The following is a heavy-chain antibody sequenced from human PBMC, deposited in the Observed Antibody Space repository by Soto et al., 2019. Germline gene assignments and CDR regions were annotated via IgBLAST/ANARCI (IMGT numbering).Heavy chain of an antibody. Sequence: SETLSLTCTVSGDSITSGGYYWSWLRQQPGKGLEWIGYIYHSGGASYNPSLRGRAVISIDTSKNQFFLRMNAVTAADTATYYCARDYYGAGSHYYYYGMEVWGQGTTVTVAS. D-gene: IGHD3-10*01. CDR2: IYHSGGA. V-gene: IGHV4-31*03. CDR3: ARDYYGAGSHYYYYGMEV. CDR1: GDSITSGGYY. J-gene: IGHJ6*02.